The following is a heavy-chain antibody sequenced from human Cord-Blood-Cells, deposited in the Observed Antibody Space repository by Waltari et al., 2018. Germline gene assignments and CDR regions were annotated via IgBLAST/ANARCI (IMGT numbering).Heavy chain of an antibody. V-gene: IGHV2-70*01. CDR2: IDWDDDK. CDR1: GFSLSTSGMC. D-gene: IGHD1-26*01. Sequence: QVTLRESGPALVKPTQTLTLTCTFSGFSLSTSGMCVSWIRQPPGKALEWLALIDWDDDKYYSTSLKTRLTISKDTSKYQVVLTMTNMDPVDTATYYCARTPYSGSYYYFDYWGQGTLVTVSS. J-gene: IGHJ4*02. CDR3: ARTPYSGSYYYFDY.